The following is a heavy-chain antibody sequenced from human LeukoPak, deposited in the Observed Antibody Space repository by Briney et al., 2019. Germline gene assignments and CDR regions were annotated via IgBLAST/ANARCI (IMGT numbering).Heavy chain of an antibody. CDR3: ATSPYYYDSSGSDPFDY. J-gene: IGHJ4*02. Sequence: ASVKVSCKVSGYTLTELSMHWVRQAPGKGLEWMGGFDPEDGETIYAQKFQGRVTMTEDTSTDTAYMELSSLRSEDTAAYYCATSPYYYDSSGSDPFDYWGQGTLVTVSS. D-gene: IGHD3-22*01. CDR1: GYTLTELS. V-gene: IGHV1-24*01. CDR2: FDPEDGET.